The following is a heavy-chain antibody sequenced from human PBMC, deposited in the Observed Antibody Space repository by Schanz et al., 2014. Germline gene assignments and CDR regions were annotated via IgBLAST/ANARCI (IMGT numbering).Heavy chain of an antibody. J-gene: IGHJ4*02. D-gene: IGHD3-16*02. CDR3: ARHPRRAGAARYTHFDY. CDR2: YSPGGAT. V-gene: IGHV4-4*07. CDR1: GGSISSEY. Sequence: QVQLQESGPALVKPSETLSLTCTVSGGSISSEYWSWIRQPAGKGLEWIGRYSPGGATNYNPSLKSRVAISVDPSKNQFSLKLTSVTVADTAIYYCARHPRRAGAARYTHFDYWGQGTLVTVSS.